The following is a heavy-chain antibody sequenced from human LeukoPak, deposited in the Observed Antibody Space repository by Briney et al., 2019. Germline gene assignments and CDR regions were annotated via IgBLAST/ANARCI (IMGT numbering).Heavy chain of an antibody. D-gene: IGHD2-15*01. V-gene: IGHV4-30-2*01. CDR1: GGSISSGGYS. CDR2: IYHSGST. J-gene: IGHJ4*02. CDR3: ARVTGYCSGGSCYGDAYFDY. Sequence: PSETLSLTCAVSGGSISSGGYSWSWIRQPPGQGLEWFGYIYHSGSTYCNPSLKSRVTISVDRSKNQFSLKLSSVTAADTAVYYCARVTGYCSGGSCYGDAYFDYWGQGTLVTVSS.